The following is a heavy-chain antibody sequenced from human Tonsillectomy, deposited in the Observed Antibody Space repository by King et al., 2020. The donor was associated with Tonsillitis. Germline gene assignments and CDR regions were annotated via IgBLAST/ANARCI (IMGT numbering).Heavy chain of an antibody. D-gene: IGHD3-10*02. CDR2: IFDTGSA. Sequence: VQLQGSGPGLVKPSETLSLTCTVSGVSISYNYWNWIRQSPGRGLEWIGYIFDTGSANYNPSLKSRVTISLDTSKNQFYLKLRSVTAADTAIYYCARAPMIGSRFHYWGQGTLVTVSS. V-gene: IGHV4-59*01. CDR3: ARAPMIGSRFHY. J-gene: IGHJ4*02. CDR1: GVSISYNY.